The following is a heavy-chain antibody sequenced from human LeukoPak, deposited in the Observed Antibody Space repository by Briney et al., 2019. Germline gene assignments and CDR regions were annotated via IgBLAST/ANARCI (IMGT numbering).Heavy chain of an antibody. V-gene: IGHV3-7*01. CDR2: IKQDGSEK. Sequence: PGGSLRLSCAASGFTFSSYWMSWVRQAPGKGLEWVANIKQDGSEKYYVDSVKGRFTISRDNAKNSLYLQMNSLRAEDTAVYYCASEFAAAGDYFDYWGRGTLVTVSS. CDR1: GFTFSSYW. CDR3: ASEFAAAGDYFDY. J-gene: IGHJ4*02. D-gene: IGHD6-13*01.